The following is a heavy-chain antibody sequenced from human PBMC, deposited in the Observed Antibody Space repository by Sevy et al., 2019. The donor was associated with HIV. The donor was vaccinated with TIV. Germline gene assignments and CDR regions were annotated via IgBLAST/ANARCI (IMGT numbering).Heavy chain of an antibody. V-gene: IGHV1-3*01. J-gene: IGHJ4*02. D-gene: IGHD3-16*01. Sequence: ASVKVSCKATGYNFNTYTIHWVRQAPGQSLEWMAWLNPGNGNTKYSQQFRGRVTITRDTYARTVYMELTSLTSEDTAVYFCARDPYARRWFDYWGQGTLLTVSS. CDR1: GYNFNTYT. CDR2: LNPGNGNT. CDR3: ARDPYARRWFDY.